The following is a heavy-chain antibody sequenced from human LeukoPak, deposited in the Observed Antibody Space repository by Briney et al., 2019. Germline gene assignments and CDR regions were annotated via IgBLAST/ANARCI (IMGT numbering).Heavy chain of an antibody. CDR2: FDPEDGET. CDR3: VTCAMVRGVIITQAFDI. Sequence: ASVKVSCKVSGYTLTELSMHWVRQAPGKGLEWMGGFDPEDGETIYAQKFQGRVTMTEDTSTDTAYMELSSLRSEDTAVYYCVTCAMVRGVIITQAFDIWGQGQWSPSLQ. V-gene: IGHV1-24*01. J-gene: IGHJ3*02. D-gene: IGHD3-10*01. CDR1: GYTLTELS.